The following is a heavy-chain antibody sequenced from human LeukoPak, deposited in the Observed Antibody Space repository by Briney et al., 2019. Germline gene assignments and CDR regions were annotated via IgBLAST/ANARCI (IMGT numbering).Heavy chain of an antibody. Sequence: GASVKVSCKASGYTFTSYGISWVRQAPGQGLEWMGRISAYNGNTNYAQKLQGRVTMTTDTSTSTAYMELRSLRSDDTAVYYCARGHITRTVTYLDYWGQGTLVTVSS. CDR1: GYTFTSYG. CDR2: ISAYNGNT. V-gene: IGHV1-18*01. D-gene: IGHD1-7*01. CDR3: ARGHITRTVTYLDY. J-gene: IGHJ4*02.